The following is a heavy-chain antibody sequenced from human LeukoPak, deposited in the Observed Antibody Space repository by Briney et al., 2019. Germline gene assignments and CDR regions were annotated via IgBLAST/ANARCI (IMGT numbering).Heavy chain of an antibody. D-gene: IGHD3-22*01. V-gene: IGHV4-59*08. Sequence: SETLSLTCTVSAGSISSYYWSRIRQPPGKGREWTGYIYYSGSTNYNHSLERRFTISVDTYKQEFGHQMSSVTAADTAVYYCARWNYYDSSGYDYWGQGTLVTVSS. CDR2: IYYSGST. CDR3: ARWNYYDSSGYDY. CDR1: AGSISSYY. J-gene: IGHJ4*02.